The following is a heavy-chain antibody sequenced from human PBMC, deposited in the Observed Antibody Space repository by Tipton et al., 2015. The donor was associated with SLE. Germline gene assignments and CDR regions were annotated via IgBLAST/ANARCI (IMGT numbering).Heavy chain of an antibody. CDR1: GGSINSSSYY. V-gene: IGHV4-39*07. D-gene: IGHD2-2*01. Sequence: TLSLTCAVSGGSINSSSYYWGWIRQPPGKGLEWIGSIYYSGSTYYNPSLKSRVTISVDTSKNQFSLKLSSVTAADTAVYYCARVLTVVPAANVYMDVWGKGTTVTVSS. J-gene: IGHJ6*03. CDR3: ARVLTVVPAANVYMDV. CDR2: IYYSGST.